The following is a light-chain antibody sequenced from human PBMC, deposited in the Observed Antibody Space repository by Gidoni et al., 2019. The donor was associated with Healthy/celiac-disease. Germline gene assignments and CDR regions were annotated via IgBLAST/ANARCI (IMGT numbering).Light chain of an antibody. CDR2: RAS. Sequence: EIVMTPSPATLSVSTGERATLSCRASQCVSINLAWYQPKPGPAPRLLTYRASTKATAITARFSGSESGRELTLIISSLQSEDFAVYYCQQYNNWQITVGQGTRLEIK. V-gene: IGKV3-15*01. J-gene: IGKJ5*01. CDR3: QQYNNWQIT. CDR1: QCVSIN.